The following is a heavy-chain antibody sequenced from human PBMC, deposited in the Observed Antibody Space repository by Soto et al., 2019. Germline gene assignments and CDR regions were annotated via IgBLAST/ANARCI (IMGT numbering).Heavy chain of an antibody. CDR2: IVVGSGNT. D-gene: IGHD3-3*01. V-gene: IGHV1-58*01. Sequence: SVKVSCKASGFTFTSSAVQWVRQARGQRLEWIGWIVVGSGNTNYAQKFQERVTITRDMSTSTAYMELSSLRSEDTAVYYCAAPEPFASGSYMSRGGEDVWGQGTTATVSS. CDR1: GFTFTSSA. CDR3: AAPEPFASGSYMSRGGEDV. J-gene: IGHJ6*02.